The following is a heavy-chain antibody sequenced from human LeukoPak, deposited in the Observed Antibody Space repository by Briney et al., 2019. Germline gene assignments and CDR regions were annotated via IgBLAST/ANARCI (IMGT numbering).Heavy chain of an antibody. CDR3: AKVGAAIDYGDYGHFDY. D-gene: IGHD4-17*01. V-gene: IGHV3-33*06. CDR2: IWYDGSNK. CDR1: GFTFSSYG. Sequence: GGSLRLSXAASGFTFSSYGMHWVRQAPGKGLEWLAVIWYDGSNKYYADSVKGRFTISRDNSKNTLYLQMNSLRAEDTAVYYCAKVGAAIDYGDYGHFDYWGQGTLVTVSS. J-gene: IGHJ4*02.